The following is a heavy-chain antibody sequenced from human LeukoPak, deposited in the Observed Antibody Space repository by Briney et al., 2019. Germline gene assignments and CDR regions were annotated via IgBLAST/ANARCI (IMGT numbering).Heavy chain of an antibody. CDR1: GFTVSSNY. CDR3: ARNYYDSSGQSY. D-gene: IGHD3-22*01. V-gene: IGHV3-66*01. CDR2: IYSGGST. Sequence: GGSLRLSCAASGFTVSSNYMSWVRQAPGKGLEWVSVIYSGGSTYYADSVKGRFTISRDNSKNTLYLQMDSLRAEDTAVYYCARNYYDSSGQSYWGQGTLVTVSS. J-gene: IGHJ4*02.